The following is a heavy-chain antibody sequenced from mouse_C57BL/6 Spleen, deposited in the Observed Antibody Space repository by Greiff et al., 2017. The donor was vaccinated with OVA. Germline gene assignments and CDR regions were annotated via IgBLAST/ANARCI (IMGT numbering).Heavy chain of an antibody. CDR2: IYPGSGST. J-gene: IGHJ2*01. CDR1: GYTFTSYW. Sequence: QVQLQQPGAELVKPGASVKMSCKASGYTFTSYWITWVKQRPGQGLEWIGDIYPGSGSTNYNEKFKSKATLTVDTSSSTAYMQLSSLTSEDSAVYYCARECYYDNYGGYWGQGTTLTVSS. CDR3: ARECYYDNYGGY. D-gene: IGHD2-1*01. V-gene: IGHV1-55*01.